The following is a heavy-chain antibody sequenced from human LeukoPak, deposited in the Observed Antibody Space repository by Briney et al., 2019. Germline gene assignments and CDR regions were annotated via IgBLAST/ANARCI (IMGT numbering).Heavy chain of an antibody. D-gene: IGHD2-15*01. V-gene: IGHV3-21*01. Sequence: PGGSLRLSCAASGFTFSSYSMNWVRQAPGKGLEGVSSISSSSSYIYYADSVKGRFTISRDNAKNSLYLQMNSQRAEDTAVYYCARGYCSAGSYQKPYYFDYWGQGTLATVSS. CDR1: GFTFSSYS. CDR3: ARGYCSAGSYQKPYYFDY. CDR2: ISSSSSYI. J-gene: IGHJ4*02.